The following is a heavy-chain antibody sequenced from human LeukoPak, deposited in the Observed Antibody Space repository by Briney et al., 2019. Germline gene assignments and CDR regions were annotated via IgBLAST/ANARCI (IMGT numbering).Heavy chain of an antibody. Sequence: GGSLRLSCAASGFTFSNYAMSWVRQTPWKGLEWVSSISGSGGETHYADSVKGRFTISRDNSKNTLYLQMNSLRAEDTAVYYCAKEHYYDPGSGYFDYWGQGTLVTVSS. CDR2: ISGSGGET. CDR3: AKEHYYDPGSGYFDY. CDR1: GFTFSNYA. D-gene: IGHD3-22*01. J-gene: IGHJ4*02. V-gene: IGHV3-23*01.